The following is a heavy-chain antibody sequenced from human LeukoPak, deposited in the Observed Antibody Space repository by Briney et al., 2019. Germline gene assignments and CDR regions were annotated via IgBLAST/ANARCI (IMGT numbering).Heavy chain of an antibody. Sequence: GGSLRLSCAASGFTFSSYEMNWVRQAPGKGLEWVSYISSSGSTIYYADSVKGRFTISRDNAKNSLYLQMNSLRAEDTALYYCARNWNYYGSGSYPDYYYYYMDVWGKGTTVTVSS. CDR2: ISSSGSTI. V-gene: IGHV3-48*03. CDR1: GFTFSSYE. J-gene: IGHJ6*03. CDR3: ARNWNYYGSGSYPDYYYYYMDV. D-gene: IGHD3-10*01.